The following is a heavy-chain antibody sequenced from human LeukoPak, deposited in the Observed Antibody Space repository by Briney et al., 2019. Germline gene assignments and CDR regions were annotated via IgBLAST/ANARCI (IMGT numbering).Heavy chain of an antibody. Sequence: SETLSLTCFVSGGSISNKTFYWAWVRQPPGKALEWIGNIYYRGSTYYNPSLRGRVSLFVDTSRNQFSLKVTSLTAAAPAVYYCARHEGSSGTPLDYWGQGTLVTVSS. CDR1: GGSISNKTFY. J-gene: IGHJ4*02. CDR3: ARHEGSSGTPLDY. CDR2: IYYRGST. V-gene: IGHV4-39*01. D-gene: IGHD1-26*01.